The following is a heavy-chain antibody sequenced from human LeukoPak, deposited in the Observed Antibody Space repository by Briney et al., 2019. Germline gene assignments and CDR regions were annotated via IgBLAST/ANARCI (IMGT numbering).Heavy chain of an antibody. CDR1: GGSISSGDYY. D-gene: IGHD6-13*01. CDR3: ASQGIAGEGGSHFDY. Sequence: PSETLSLTCTVSGGSISSGDYYWSWIRQPPGKGLEWIGYIYYSGSTYYNPSLKSRVAISVDTSKNQFSLKLSSVTAADTAVYYCASQGIAGEGGSHFDYWGQGTLVTVSS. CDR2: IYYSGST. V-gene: IGHV4-30-4*01. J-gene: IGHJ4*02.